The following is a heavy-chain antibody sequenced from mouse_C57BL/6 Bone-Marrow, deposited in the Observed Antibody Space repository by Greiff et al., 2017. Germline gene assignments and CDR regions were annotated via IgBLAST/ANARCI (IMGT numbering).Heavy chain of an antibody. V-gene: IGHV1-76*01. CDR3: ARRGNYFDY. Sequence: QVQLQQSGAELVRPGASVKLSCKASGYTFTDYYINWVKQRPGQGLEWIARIYPGSGNPYYNEKFKGKATLTAEKSSSPAYMQLSSLTSEDSVVYFWARRGNYFDYWGQGTTLTVSS. CDR2: IYPGSGNP. CDR1: GYTFTDYY. J-gene: IGHJ2*01.